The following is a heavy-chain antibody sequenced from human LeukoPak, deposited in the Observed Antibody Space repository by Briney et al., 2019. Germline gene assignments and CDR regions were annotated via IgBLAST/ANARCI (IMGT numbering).Heavy chain of an antibody. V-gene: IGHV3-48*02. CDR3: VSSQPGRLFDY. J-gene: IGHJ4*02. Sequence: GGSLRLSCAASGFTFSSYSMNWVRQAPGKGLEWVSYISSSTTTKYYADSAKGPFTISRDNAKNSLYLQMNSLRDEDTAVYYCVSSQPGRLFDYWGREPWSPSHQ. CDR1: GFTFSSYS. CDR2: ISSSTTTK. D-gene: IGHD1-1*01.